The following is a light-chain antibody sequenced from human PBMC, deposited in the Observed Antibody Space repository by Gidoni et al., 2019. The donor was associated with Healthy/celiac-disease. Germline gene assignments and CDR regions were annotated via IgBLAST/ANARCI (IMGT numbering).Light chain of an antibody. Sequence: SSELPQDPAVSVALGQTVRITCQGDILRSYYASWYQQIPGQAPVLVIYGKNNLPSGIPDRFSGSSSGNTASLTITGAQAEDEADYYCNSRDSSGNHVVFGGGTKLTVL. CDR3: NSRDSSGNHVV. J-gene: IGLJ2*01. V-gene: IGLV3-19*01. CDR2: GKN. CDR1: ILRSYY.